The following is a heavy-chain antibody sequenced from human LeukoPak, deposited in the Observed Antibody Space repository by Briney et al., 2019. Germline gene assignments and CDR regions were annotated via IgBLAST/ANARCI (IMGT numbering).Heavy chain of an antibody. V-gene: IGHV4-39*01. CDR3: ARQPLNSGTYFDY. Sequence: SETLSLTCTVSGGSISSSTYYWGWIRQPPGKGLEWIGSIYYSGSTYYNPSPKSRVTISVDTSKNQFSLKLSSVTAADTAVYYCARQPLNSGTYFDYWGQGTLVTVSS. J-gene: IGHJ4*02. CDR1: GGSISSSTYY. D-gene: IGHD1-26*01. CDR2: IYYSGST.